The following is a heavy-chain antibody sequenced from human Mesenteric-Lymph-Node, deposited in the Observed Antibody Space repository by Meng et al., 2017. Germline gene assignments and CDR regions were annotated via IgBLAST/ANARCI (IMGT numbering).Heavy chain of an antibody. J-gene: IGHJ4*02. CDR1: GDSGSSTIAA. Sequence: SGPSLVKPSQTPSLVCANSGDSGSSTIAAWNWIRQSPSRGLEWLGRTYYRSKYYNDYALSVKSRITINPDTSKNQFSLQLNSVTPEDTAIYYCARDWGDVRGGFDFWGQGTLVTVS. CDR3: ARDWGDVRGGFDF. CDR2: TYYRSKYYN. D-gene: IGHD3-10*02. V-gene: IGHV6-1*01.